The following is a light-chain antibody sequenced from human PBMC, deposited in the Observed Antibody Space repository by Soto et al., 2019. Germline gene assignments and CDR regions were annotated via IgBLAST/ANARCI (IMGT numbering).Light chain of an antibody. V-gene: IGKV1-39*01. CDR1: QSISNY. J-gene: IGKJ1*01. CDR2: LAS. Sequence: DIQMTQPPSSLSASVGDRVTITCRASQSISNYLNCYQQRPGKAPKLLIYLASSLSSGVPSKFSGSGSGTDFTLTISSLQPDDFATYYCQQLTDWPPQWTFGQGTKVDIK. CDR3: QQLTDWPPQWT.